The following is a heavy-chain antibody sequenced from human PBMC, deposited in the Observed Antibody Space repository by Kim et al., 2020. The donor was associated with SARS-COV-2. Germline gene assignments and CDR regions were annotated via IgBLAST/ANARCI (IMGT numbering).Heavy chain of an antibody. J-gene: IGHJ4*02. Sequence: NPAKKAQGRVTITADKSTSTAYMELSSLRSEDTAVYYCASLREVRGVLDYWGQGTLVTVSS. V-gene: IGHV1-69*02. D-gene: IGHD3-10*01. CDR3: ASLREVRGVLDY.